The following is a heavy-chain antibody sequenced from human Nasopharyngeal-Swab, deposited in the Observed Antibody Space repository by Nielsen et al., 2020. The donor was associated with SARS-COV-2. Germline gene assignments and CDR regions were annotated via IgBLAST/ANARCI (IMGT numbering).Heavy chain of an antibody. J-gene: IGHJ6*03. CDR3: ARDWGYSSSWGLEQISYYMDV. D-gene: IGHD6-13*01. CDR2: INTNTGNP. Sequence: WVRQAPGQGLEWMGWINTNTGNPTYAQGFTGRFVFSLDTSVSTAYLQISSLKAEDTAVYYCARDWGYSSSWGLEQISYYMDVWGKGTTVTVSS. V-gene: IGHV7-4-1*02.